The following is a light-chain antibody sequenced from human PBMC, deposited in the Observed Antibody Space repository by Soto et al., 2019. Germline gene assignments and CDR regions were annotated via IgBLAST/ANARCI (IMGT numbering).Light chain of an antibody. V-gene: IGKV1-39*01. Sequence: DIQMTQSPSSLSASVGDRVTISCRASQSIGSSLNWYQQRPGRAPKLLISAASSLHSGVPSRFSGSESGTDFTLTISSLQPEDFATYYCQQSHAFGQGTKLEIK. CDR2: AAS. CDR1: QSIGSS. CDR3: QQSHA. J-gene: IGKJ2*01.